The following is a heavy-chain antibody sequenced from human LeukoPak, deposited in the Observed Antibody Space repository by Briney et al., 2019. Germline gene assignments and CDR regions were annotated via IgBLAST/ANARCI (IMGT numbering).Heavy chain of an antibody. D-gene: IGHD5-24*01. J-gene: IGHJ4*02. Sequence: GGSLRLSCAASGFTFSSYAMSWVRQAPGKGLEWVSTISGSGASTYYADSVKGRFTISRDNSKNTLYLQMNSLRSEDTAVYYCASLSRDGYNNFDYWGQGTLITVSS. CDR2: ISGSGAST. V-gene: IGHV3-23*01. CDR3: ASLSRDGYNNFDY. CDR1: GFTFSSYA.